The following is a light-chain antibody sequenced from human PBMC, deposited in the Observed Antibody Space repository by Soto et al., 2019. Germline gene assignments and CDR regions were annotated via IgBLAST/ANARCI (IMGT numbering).Light chain of an antibody. CDR3: SSYTTSSTLE. CDR2: DVS. Sequence: QSVLTQPASVSGSPGQSITISCTGTSSDVGGYNYVSWYQQHPGKGPKLIIYDVSNRPSGVSNRFSGSKSGNTASLTISGRQAEDEADYYCSSYTTSSTLEIGGGTKLTVL. CDR1: SSDVGGYNY. V-gene: IGLV2-14*01. J-gene: IGLJ2*01.